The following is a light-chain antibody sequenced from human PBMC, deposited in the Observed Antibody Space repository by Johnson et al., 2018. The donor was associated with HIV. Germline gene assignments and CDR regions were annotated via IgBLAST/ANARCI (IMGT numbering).Light chain of an antibody. Sequence: QSVFPQPHSVSSPSGQKVTISCSGNSSNIGNNYVSWYQQLPGTAPKLLIYENNKRPSGIPDRISGSKSRMSATLGITGLQTGDEADYYCGTCDGSLSAYVFGAGTKVTVL. CDR2: ENN. CDR1: SSNIGNNY. V-gene: IGLV1-51*02. CDR3: GTCDGSLSAYV. J-gene: IGLJ1*01.